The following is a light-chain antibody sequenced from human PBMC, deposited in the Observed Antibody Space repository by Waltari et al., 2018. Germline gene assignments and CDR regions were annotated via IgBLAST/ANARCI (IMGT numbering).Light chain of an antibody. CDR2: DVS. V-gene: IGLV2-14*03. J-gene: IGLJ1*01. CDR3: TSYTSSHGLV. Sequence: QSALTQPASVSGSPGQSITISCTGTSRDVGGYNYLSWYQQHPGKAPKVVIFDVSLRPSGVSIRCSASKSGNTASLTISGLQAEDEADYYCTSYTSSHGLVFGTGTKVTVL. CDR1: SRDVGGYNY.